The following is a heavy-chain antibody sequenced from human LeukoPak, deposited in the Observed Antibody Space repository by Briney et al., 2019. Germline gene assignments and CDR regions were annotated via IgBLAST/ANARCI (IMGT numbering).Heavy chain of an antibody. Sequence: SETLSLTCAVYGGSFSGYYWSWIRQPPGKGLEWIGEINHSGSTNYNPSLKSRVTISVDTSKNQFPLKLSSVTAADTAVYYCARGHSSGWYGPFDYWGQGTLVTVSS. J-gene: IGHJ4*02. CDR2: INHSGST. CDR3: ARGHSSGWYGPFDY. V-gene: IGHV4-34*01. D-gene: IGHD6-19*01. CDR1: GGSFSGYY.